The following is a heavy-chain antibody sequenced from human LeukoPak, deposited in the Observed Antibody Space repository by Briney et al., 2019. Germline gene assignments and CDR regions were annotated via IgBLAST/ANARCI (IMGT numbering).Heavy chain of an antibody. CDR1: GFTFSSYA. CDR2: VKQDGSEK. V-gene: IGHV3-7*01. Sequence: GGSLRLSCAASGFTFSSYAMSWVRQAPGKGLEWVANVKQDGSEKYYVDSVKGRFTISRDNAKNSLYLQMNSLRAEDTAVYYCARGPTRANSTDYWGQGALVTVSS. CDR3: ARGPTRANSTDY. J-gene: IGHJ4*02. D-gene: IGHD2/OR15-2a*01.